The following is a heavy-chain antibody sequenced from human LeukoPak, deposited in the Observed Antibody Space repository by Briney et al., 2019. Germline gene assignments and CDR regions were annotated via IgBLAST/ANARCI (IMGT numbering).Heavy chain of an antibody. J-gene: IGHJ6*03. CDR1: GYTFTSYD. CDR2: MNPNSGNT. Sequence: GASVKVSCKASGYTFTSYDINWVRQATGQGLEWMGWMNPNSGNTGYAQKFKGRVTITRNTSISTAYMELSSLRSEDTAVYYCARADSSGYYYYYYMDVXXXGXSXTVSS. CDR3: ARADSSGYYYYYYMDV. D-gene: IGHD3-22*01. V-gene: IGHV1-8*03.